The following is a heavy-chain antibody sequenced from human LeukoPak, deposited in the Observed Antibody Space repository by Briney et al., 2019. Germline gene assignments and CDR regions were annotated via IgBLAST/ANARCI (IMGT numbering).Heavy chain of an antibody. CDR3: ARGGGYGDYGYVDN. D-gene: IGHD4-17*01. V-gene: IGHV4-4*07. CDR1: GGSISSYY. J-gene: IGHJ4*02. CDR2: IYTSGST. Sequence: KPSETLSLTCTVSGGSISSYYWSWIRQPAGKGLEWIGRIYTSGSTNYNPSLKSRVTMSVDTSKNQFSLKRSSVTAADTAVYYCARGGGYGDYGYVDNWGQGTLVTVSS.